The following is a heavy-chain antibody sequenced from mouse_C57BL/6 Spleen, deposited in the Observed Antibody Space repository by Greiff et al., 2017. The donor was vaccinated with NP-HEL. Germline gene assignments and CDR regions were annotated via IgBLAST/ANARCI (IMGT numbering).Heavy chain of an antibody. D-gene: IGHD1-2*01. CDR3: ERRLTSYAMDY. Sequence: VQLQQSGPELVKPGASVKISCKASGYAFSSSWMNWVKPRPGKGLEWIGRIYPGDGDTNYNGKLKGKATLTADKPSSTAYMQLSSLTSEDSEVDVWERRLTSYAMDYWGQGTSVTVSS. V-gene: IGHV1-82*01. J-gene: IGHJ4*01. CDR2: IYPGDGDT. CDR1: GYAFSSSW.